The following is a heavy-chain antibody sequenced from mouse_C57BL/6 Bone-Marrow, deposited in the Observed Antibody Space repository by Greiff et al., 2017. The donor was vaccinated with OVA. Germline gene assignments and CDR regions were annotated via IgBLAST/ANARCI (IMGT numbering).Heavy chain of an antibody. J-gene: IGHJ4*01. CDR3: AREPHYYAMDY. V-gene: IGHV3-6*01. CDR1: GYSITSGYY. CDR2: ISYDGSN. Sequence: ESGPGLVKPSQSLSLTCSVTGYSITSGYYWNWIRQFPGNKLEWMGYISYDGSNNYNPSLKNLISITRDTSENQFFLKLNSVTTEDTATYYCAREPHYYAMDYWGKGTTVTVSS. D-gene: IGHD6-1*01.